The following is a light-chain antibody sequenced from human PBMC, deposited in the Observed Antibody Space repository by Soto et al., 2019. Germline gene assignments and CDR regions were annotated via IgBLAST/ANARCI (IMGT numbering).Light chain of an antibody. CDR2: AAS. CDR3: QQANSCPIT. V-gene: IGKV1-12*01. J-gene: IGKJ5*01. Sequence: DIPATQSPSALSVSVRDRLNITCRASQTISSWLAWYQQKPGKAPKLLIYAASSLQSGVPSRFSGSGSGTDFTLTISSLQPEDFATYYCQQANSCPITFGQGTRLEV. CDR1: QTISSW.